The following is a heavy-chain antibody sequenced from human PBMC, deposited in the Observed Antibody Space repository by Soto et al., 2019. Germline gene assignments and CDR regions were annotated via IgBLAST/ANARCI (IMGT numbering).Heavy chain of an antibody. V-gene: IGHV4-39*01. J-gene: IGHJ6*02. CDR3: ARHVLEWPLWGMDV. Sequence: PSETLSLTCTVSGGSISSSSYYWGWIRQPPGKGLEWIGSIYYSGSTYYNPSLKSRVTISVDTSKNQFSLKLSSVTAADTAVYYCARHVLEWPLWGMDVSGQATTVTVSS. D-gene: IGHD3-3*01. CDR2: IYYSGST. CDR1: GGSISSSSYY.